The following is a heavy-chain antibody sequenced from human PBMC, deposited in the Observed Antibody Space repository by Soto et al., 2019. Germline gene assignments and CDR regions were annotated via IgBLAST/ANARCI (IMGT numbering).Heavy chain of an antibody. Sequence: QVQLVESGGGVVQPGRSLRLSCAASGFTFSSYGMHWVRQAPGKGLEWVAVIWYDGSNKYYADSVKGRFTISRDNSKNTLYLQMNSLRAEDTAVYYCVRGMGSSSLYGLGRDFDYWGQGTLVTVSS. V-gene: IGHV3-33*01. J-gene: IGHJ4*02. CDR3: VRGMGSSSLYGLGRDFDY. CDR2: IWYDGSNK. D-gene: IGHD6-13*01. CDR1: GFTFSSYG.